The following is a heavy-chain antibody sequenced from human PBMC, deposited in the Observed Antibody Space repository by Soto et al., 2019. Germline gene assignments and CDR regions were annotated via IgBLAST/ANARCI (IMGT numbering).Heavy chain of an antibody. CDR3: ARDVLGHDNYENVGYYFDH. J-gene: IGHJ4*02. CDR1: GYPFTNVH. Sequence: ASVKVSCKASGYPFTNVHIHGVRQSPGQGLEWMGMIDPSGGITRDAQRLQGRITMTRDASTSTVYMELRSLTSEDTAVYYCARDVLGHDNYENVGYYFDHWGQGTLVTVSS. D-gene: IGHD3-22*01. V-gene: IGHV1-46*01. CDR2: IDPSGGIT.